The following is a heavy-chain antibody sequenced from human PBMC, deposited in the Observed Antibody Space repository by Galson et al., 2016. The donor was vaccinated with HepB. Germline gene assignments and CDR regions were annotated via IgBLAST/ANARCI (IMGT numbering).Heavy chain of an antibody. CDR2: ISYDGSYS. Sequence: SLRLSCAASGFSFSSYWMHWVRQAPGKGLEWVALISYDGSYSSYADSVKGRFTISRDKSKKTLFLEMNSLRPEDTAVYHCAKDRGYYAMDVWGQGTTVTVSS. J-gene: IGHJ6*02. V-gene: IGHV3-30*18. CDR3: AKDRGYYAMDV. D-gene: IGHD3-10*01. CDR1: GFSFSSYW.